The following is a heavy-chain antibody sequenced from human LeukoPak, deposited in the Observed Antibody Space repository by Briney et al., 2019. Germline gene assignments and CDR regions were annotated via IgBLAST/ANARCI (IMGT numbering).Heavy chain of an antibody. J-gene: IGHJ4*02. V-gene: IGHV1-2*02. Sequence: ASVKVSCKASGYTFTSYGISWVRQAPGQGLEWMGWINPKSGGTNYAQKFQGRVTMTRDTSINTAYMEVSRLRSDDTAVYYCAREVNIPLGYFDYWGQGTLVTVSS. D-gene: IGHD5-12*01. CDR2: INPKSGGT. CDR3: AREVNIPLGYFDY. CDR1: GYTFTSYG.